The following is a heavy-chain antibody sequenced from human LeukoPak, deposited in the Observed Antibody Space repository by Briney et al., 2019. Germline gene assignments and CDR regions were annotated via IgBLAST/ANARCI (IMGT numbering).Heavy chain of an antibody. CDR1: GFTFDDYA. CDR2: ISWNSGSI. CDR3: AKAFERRGYYNPFDY. D-gene: IGHD1-26*01. Sequence: GGSLRLSCAASGFTFDDYAMHWVRQAPGKGLEWVSGISWNSGSIGYADSVKGRFTISRDNAKNSLYLQMNSLRAEDTALYYCAKAFERRGYYNPFDYWGQGTLVTVSS. J-gene: IGHJ4*02. V-gene: IGHV3-9*01.